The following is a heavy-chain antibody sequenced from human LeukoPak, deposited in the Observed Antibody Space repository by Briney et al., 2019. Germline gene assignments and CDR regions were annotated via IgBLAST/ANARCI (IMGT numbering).Heavy chain of an antibody. CDR1: GGSISSYF. J-gene: IGHJ4*02. V-gene: IGHV4-59*01. D-gene: IGHD3-22*01. Sequence: SETLSLTCSVSGGSISSYFWSWIRQPPGKGLEWIGYIYYSGSTNYNPSLKSRVTISVDTSKNQFSLKLSSVTAADTAVYYCARVGDSSGYKLDYWGQGTLVTVSS. CDR3: ARVGDSSGYKLDY. CDR2: IYYSGST.